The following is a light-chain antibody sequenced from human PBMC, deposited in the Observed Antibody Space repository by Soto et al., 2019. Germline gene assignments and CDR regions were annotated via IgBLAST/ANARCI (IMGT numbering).Light chain of an antibody. CDR2: GNS. Sequence: QAVVTQPPSVSGAPGQRVTISCTGSSCKIGAGYDVHWYQQLPGTAPKLLIYGNSNRPSGVPDRFSGSKSGTSASLAITGLQAEDEADYYCQSYDSSLSGYVFGTGTKLTVL. V-gene: IGLV1-40*01. CDR1: SCKIGAGYD. J-gene: IGLJ1*01. CDR3: QSYDSSLSGYV.